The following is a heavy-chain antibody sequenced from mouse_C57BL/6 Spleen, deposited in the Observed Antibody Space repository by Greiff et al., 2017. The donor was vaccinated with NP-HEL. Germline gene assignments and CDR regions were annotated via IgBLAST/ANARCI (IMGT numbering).Heavy chain of an antibody. D-gene: IGHD1-1*01. CDR1: GYAFSSSW. CDR3: ARWGYYGSLDY. Sequence: QVQLQQSGPELVKPGASVKISCKASGYAFSSSWMNWVKQRPGTGLEWIGRIYPGDGDTNYNGKFKGKATLTADKSSSTAYMQLSSLTSEDSAVYFCARWGYYGSLDYWGQGTTLTVSS. V-gene: IGHV1-82*01. J-gene: IGHJ2*01. CDR2: IYPGDGDT.